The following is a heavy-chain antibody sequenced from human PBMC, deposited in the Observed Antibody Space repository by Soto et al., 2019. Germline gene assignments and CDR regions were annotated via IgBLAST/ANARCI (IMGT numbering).Heavy chain of an antibody. D-gene: IGHD3-22*01. CDR3: ARYMYNYDSSGYYYAAVFDY. J-gene: IGHJ4*02. CDR2: ISANIGNA. V-gene: IGHV1-18*01. Sequence: ASGKVSCKASGCTFTSHGISWVRQAPGQGLEWMGWISANIGNANYAQKLQGRVTMTADASTSTAYMELRSLRSDDTAVYYCARYMYNYDSSGYYYAAVFDYWGQGTLVHVS. CDR1: GCTFTSHG.